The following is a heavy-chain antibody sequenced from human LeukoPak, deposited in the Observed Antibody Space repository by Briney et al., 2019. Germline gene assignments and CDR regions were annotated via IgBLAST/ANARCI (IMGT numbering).Heavy chain of an antibody. J-gene: IGHJ3*02. CDR2: ISSSSSYI. D-gene: IGHD2-2*01. V-gene: IGHV3-21*01. Sequence: PGGSLRLSCAASGFTLSSCSMNWVRQAPGKGLEWVSSISSSSSYIYYADSVKGRFTISRDNAKNSLYLQMNSLRAEDTAVYYCARDLRYCSSASCSENGAFDIWGQGTMVTVSS. CDR1: GFTLSSCS. CDR3: ARDLRYCSSASCSENGAFDI.